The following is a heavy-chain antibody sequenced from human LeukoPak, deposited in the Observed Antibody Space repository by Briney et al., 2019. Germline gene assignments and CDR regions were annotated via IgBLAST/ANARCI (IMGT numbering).Heavy chain of an antibody. J-gene: IGHJ6*03. CDR2: INPSGGST. CDR1: GYTFTSYY. CDR3: ARGHPWNRVAATLGSRYSMDV. Sequence: ASVKVSCKASGYTFTSYYMHWVRQAPGQGLEWMGIINPSGGSTSYAQKFQGRVTMTRDTSISTAYMELSRLRSDDTAVYYCARGHPWNRVAATLGSRYSMDVWGKGTTVTISS. D-gene: IGHD2-15*01. V-gene: IGHV1-46*01.